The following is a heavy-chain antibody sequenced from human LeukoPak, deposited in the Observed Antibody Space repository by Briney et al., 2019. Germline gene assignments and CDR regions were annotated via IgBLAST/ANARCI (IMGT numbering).Heavy chain of an antibody. CDR2: IYTSGST. J-gene: IGHJ4*02. D-gene: IGHD5-12*01. CDR3: ARELSSGVYSENYYFDY. V-gene: IGHV4-4*07. CDR1: GGPISGYY. Sequence: SETLSLTCTVSGGPISGYYWSWIRQPAGKGLEWIGHIYTSGSTNYNPSLKSRVTMSVDTSKNQFSLKLSSVTVADTAVYYCARELSSGVYSENYYFDYWGQGTLVTVSS.